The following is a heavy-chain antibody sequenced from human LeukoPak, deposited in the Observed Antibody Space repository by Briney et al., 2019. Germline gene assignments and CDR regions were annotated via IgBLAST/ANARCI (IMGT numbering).Heavy chain of an antibody. Sequence: PAGRSLRLSCAASGFTFSTSAMHWVRQAPGKGLEWVAVISYDGTTKYHADSVKGRFTISRDNSKNTLYLQMNTLRSEDTAMYYCARVRIVGSTYDAFDIWGQGTVVTVSS. CDR2: ISYDGTTK. CDR1: GFTFSTSA. D-gene: IGHD1-26*01. V-gene: IGHV3-30-3*01. J-gene: IGHJ3*02. CDR3: ARVRIVGSTYDAFDI.